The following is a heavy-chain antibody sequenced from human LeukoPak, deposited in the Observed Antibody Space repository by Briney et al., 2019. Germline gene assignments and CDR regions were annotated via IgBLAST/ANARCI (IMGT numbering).Heavy chain of an antibody. CDR2: MSPNSGKT. D-gene: IGHD3-9*01. Sequence: ASVKVSCKTSGYSFTNYDINWVRQATGQGLEWMGWMSPNSGKTGYAQKFQGRVTMTKNTSMSTAYMELSSLTSEDTAVYYCARGRESSKLTSGFQSFDWLSDSFALWGQATIVTVSS. CDR3: ARGRESSKLTSGFQSFDWLSDSFAL. J-gene: IGHJ3*01. CDR1: GYSFTNYD. V-gene: IGHV1-8*01.